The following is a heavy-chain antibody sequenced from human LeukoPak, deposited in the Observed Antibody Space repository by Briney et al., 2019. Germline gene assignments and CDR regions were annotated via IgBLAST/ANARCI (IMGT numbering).Heavy chain of an antibody. J-gene: IGHJ4*02. CDR2: ISYDGSNK. CDR1: GFTFSSYA. V-gene: IGHV3-30*04. CDR3: ARAVSYYDFWSGYIDY. D-gene: IGHD3-3*01. Sequence: PGGSLRLSCAASGFTFSSYAMHWVRQAPGKGLEWVAVISYDGSNKYYADSVKGRFTISRDNSKNTLYLQMNSLSAEDTAVYYCARAVSYYDFWSGYIDYWGQGTLVTVSS.